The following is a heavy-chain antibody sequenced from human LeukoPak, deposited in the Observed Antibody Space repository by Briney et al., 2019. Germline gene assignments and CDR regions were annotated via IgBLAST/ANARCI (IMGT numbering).Heavy chain of an antibody. CDR2: ISSSSSYI. J-gene: IGHJ3*02. CDR1: GFTFSSYS. CDR3: VRVGSGDAFDI. V-gene: IGHV3-21*01. Sequence: GGSLRLSCAASGFTFSSYSMNWVRQAPGKGLEWVSSISSSSSYIYYADSVKGRFTISRDNAKNSLYLQMNSLRAEDTAVYYCVRVGSGDAFDIWGQGTMVTVSS.